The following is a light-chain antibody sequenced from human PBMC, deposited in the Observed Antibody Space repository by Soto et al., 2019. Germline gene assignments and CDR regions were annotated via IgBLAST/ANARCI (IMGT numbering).Light chain of an antibody. J-gene: IGKJ2*01. CDR3: QQRSDWPPVYP. V-gene: IGKV3-11*01. Sequence: EIVLTQSPATLSLSPGDRATLSCRASQSVSTYLAWYQQKPGQAPRLLIYGASNRATGIPARFSGSGSGTDFTLTISSLEPEDFAVYYCQQRSDWPPVYPFGQGTKLEI. CDR1: QSVSTY. CDR2: GAS.